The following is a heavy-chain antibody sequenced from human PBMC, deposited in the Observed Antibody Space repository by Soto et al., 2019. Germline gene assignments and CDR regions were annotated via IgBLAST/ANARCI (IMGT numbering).Heavy chain of an antibody. Sequence: GASVKVSCKACGYTFTNYAVHWVRQDTGQRLEWMGWINAGNGNTRFSQNLQGRVTITRDTSARTVYMELSSLRSEDTAVYYCARGHLAVVPVASWFYYMDVWGKGTTVTVSS. V-gene: IGHV1-3*01. CDR3: ARGHLAVVPVASWFYYMDV. J-gene: IGHJ6*03. CDR1: GYTFTNYA. D-gene: IGHD2-2*01. CDR2: INAGNGNT.